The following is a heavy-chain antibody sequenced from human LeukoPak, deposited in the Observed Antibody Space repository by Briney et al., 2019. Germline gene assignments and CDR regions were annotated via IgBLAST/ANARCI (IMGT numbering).Heavy chain of an antibody. D-gene: IGHD5-18*01. J-gene: IGHJ4*02. CDR2: MSGSGTTI. Sequence: PGGSLRLSCAASGFTFSRNELGPPGSRKGLEWISYMSGSGTTIYYADSVKGRFTISRDNAKNSLYLQMNSLRVEDTALYYCARERGKDETAMASFDYWGQGTLVTVSS. CDR1: GFTFSRN. V-gene: IGHV3-48*03. CDR3: ARERGKDETAMASFDY.